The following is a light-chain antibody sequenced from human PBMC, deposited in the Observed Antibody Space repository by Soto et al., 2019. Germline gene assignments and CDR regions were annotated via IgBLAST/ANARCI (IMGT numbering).Light chain of an antibody. CDR1: QSISSW. Sequence: DIQMTQSPSTLSASVGDRVTITCRSSQSISSWLAWYQQKPGKAPKLLIYDASSLESGVPSRFSGSGSGTEFTLTISSLQPDDFATYYCQQDNSYSEAFGQGTKVDNK. J-gene: IGKJ1*01. CDR2: DAS. CDR3: QQDNSYSEA. V-gene: IGKV1-5*01.